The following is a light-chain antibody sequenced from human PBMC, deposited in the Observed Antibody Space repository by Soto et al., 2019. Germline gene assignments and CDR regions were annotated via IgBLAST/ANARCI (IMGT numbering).Light chain of an antibody. V-gene: IGKV3-20*01. J-gene: IGKJ1*01. Sequence: EIVLTQSPGTLSLSPGERATLSCRASQSVSTNYLAWFQQKPGQAPRLLIYGASTRDTGVPDRFGGSGSGTDFTLTISRLEPGDFAVYYCQQYGSTPWTFGQGTKVEIQ. CDR2: GAS. CDR3: QQYGSTPWT. CDR1: QSVSTNY.